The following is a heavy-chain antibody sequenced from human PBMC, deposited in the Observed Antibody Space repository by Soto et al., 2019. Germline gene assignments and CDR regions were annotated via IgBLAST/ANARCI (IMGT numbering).Heavy chain of an antibody. CDR3: ARDPIDIVVVPAAATFYYYYGMDV. CDR2: TYYRSKWYN. D-gene: IGHD2-2*01. J-gene: IGHJ6*02. Sequence: QTLSLTCAISGDSVSSNSAAWNWIRQSPSRGLEWLGRTYYRSKWYNDYAVSVKSRITINPDTSKNQFSLQLNSVTPEDTAVYYCARDPIDIVVVPAAATFYYYYGMDVWGQGTTVTVSS. CDR1: GDSVSSNSAA. V-gene: IGHV6-1*01.